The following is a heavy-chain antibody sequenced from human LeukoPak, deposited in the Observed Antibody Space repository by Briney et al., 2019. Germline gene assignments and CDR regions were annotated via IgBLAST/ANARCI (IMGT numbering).Heavy chain of an antibody. Sequence: ASVKVSCKVSGCTLTELSMHWVRQAPGQGLEWMGWISAYNGNTNYAQKLQGRVTMTTDTSTSTAYMELRSLRSDDTAVYYCASDAVRTTVTYDYWGQGTLVTVSS. J-gene: IGHJ4*02. CDR1: GCTLTELS. CDR3: ASDAVRTTVTYDY. V-gene: IGHV1-18*01. D-gene: IGHD4-11*01. CDR2: ISAYNGNT.